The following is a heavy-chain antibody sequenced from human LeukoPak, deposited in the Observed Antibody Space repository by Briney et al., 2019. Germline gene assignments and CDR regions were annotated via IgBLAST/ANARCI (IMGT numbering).Heavy chain of an antibody. V-gene: IGHV1-18*01. Sequence: GASVKVSCKASGYTFTSYGTSWVRQAPGQGLEWMGWISAYNGNTNYAQKLQGRVTMTTDTSTSTAYMELRSLRSDDTAVYYCARGSPYYDILTGSGQFDPWGQGTLVTVSS. CDR1: GYTFTSYG. CDR2: ISAYNGNT. D-gene: IGHD3-9*01. CDR3: ARGSPYYDILTGSGQFDP. J-gene: IGHJ5*02.